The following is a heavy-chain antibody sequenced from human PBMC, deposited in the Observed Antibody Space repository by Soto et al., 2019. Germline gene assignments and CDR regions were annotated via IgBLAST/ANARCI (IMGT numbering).Heavy chain of an antibody. D-gene: IGHD3-22*01. CDR1: GYTFTSYD. CDR2: MNPNSGNT. Sequence: QVQLVQSGAEVKKPGASVKVSCKASGYTFTSYDINWVRQATGQGLEWMGWMNPNSGNTGYAQKFQARVTMTRNTSITTAYMELSSLRSEDTAVYYCARGEEGSGYDYAKSDYWGQGTLVTVSS. J-gene: IGHJ4*02. CDR3: ARGEEGSGYDYAKSDY. V-gene: IGHV1-8*01.